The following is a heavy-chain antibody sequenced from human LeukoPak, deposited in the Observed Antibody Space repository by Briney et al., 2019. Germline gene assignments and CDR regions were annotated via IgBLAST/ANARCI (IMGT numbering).Heavy chain of an antibody. V-gene: IGHV3-30*18. J-gene: IGHJ4*02. D-gene: IGHD4-17*01. CDR3: AKGGASVTRYVNY. CDR2: MSNSGENT. Sequence: GGSLRLSCAASGFTFSSYGMHWVRQTPGKGLEWVGIMSNSGENTFYGEAVKGRFTISRDNSQNTLYLQMNSLRPEDTAVYYCAKGGASVTRYVNYWGQGTLVTVSS. CDR1: GFTFSSYG.